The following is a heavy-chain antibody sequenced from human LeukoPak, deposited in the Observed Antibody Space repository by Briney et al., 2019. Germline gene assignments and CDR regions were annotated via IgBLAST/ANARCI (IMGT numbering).Heavy chain of an antibody. CDR1: GASFSGHY. D-gene: IGHD3-22*01. Sequence: SETLSLTCAVYGASFSGHYWNWIRQPPGKGLEWIGDIYNSGSPNYNPSLKSRVTISVDTSKNQFSLKLSSVTAADTAVYYCARVDSSGYYTFFDYWGQGTLVTVSS. CDR2: IYNSGSP. V-gene: IGHV4-59*11. CDR3: ARVDSSGYYTFFDY. J-gene: IGHJ4*02.